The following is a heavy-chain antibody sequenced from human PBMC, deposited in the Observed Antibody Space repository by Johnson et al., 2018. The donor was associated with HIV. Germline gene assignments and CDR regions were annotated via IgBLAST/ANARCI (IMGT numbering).Heavy chain of an antibody. D-gene: IGHD6-19*01. CDR3: AGVGQLLLHCSLCAFDI. V-gene: IGHV3-30-3*01. CDR1: GFTFSSYA. J-gene: IGHJ3*02. Sequence: VQLVESGGGVVQPGRSLRLSCAASGFTFSSYAMHWVRQAPGKGLEWVAVISYDGSNKYYADSVKGRFTISRDNSKNTLYLQMNSLRAEDTAVDYCAGVGQLLLHCSLCAFDIWGQGTMVTVSS. CDR2: ISYDGSNK.